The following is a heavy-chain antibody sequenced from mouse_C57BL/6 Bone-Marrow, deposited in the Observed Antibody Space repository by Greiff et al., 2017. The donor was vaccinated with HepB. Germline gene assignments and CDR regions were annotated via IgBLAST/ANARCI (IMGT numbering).Heavy chain of an antibody. J-gene: IGHJ1*03. D-gene: IGHD1-1*01. V-gene: IGHV2-5*01. CDR1: GFSLTSYG. CDR3: AKTLHYYGSSYRYFDV. CDR2: IWRGGST. Sequence: QVQLQQSGPGLVQPSQSLSITCTVSGFSLTSYGVHWVRQSPGKGLEWLGVIWRGGSTDYNAAFMSRLSITKDNSKSQVFFKMNSLQADDTAIYYCAKTLHYYGSSYRYFDVWGTGTTVTVSS.